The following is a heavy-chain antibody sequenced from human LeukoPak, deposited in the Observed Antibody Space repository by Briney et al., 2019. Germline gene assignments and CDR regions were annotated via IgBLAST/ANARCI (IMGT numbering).Heavy chain of an antibody. D-gene: IGHD1-7*01. CDR1: GFTFSSYS. CDR2: ISSSSSTI. Sequence: GSLRLSCAASGFTFSSYSMNWVRQAPGKGLEWVSYISSSSSTIYYADSVKGRFTISRDNAKNSLYLQMNSLRAEDTAVYYCAREFFNYEYYYYCMDVWGKGTTVTVSS. CDR3: AREFFNYEYYYYCMDV. J-gene: IGHJ6*03. V-gene: IGHV3-48*04.